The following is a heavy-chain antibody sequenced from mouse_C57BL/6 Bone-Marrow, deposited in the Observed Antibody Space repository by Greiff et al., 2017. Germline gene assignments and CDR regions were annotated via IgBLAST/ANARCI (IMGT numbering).Heavy chain of an antibody. CDR3: ARLCLDY. J-gene: IGHJ2*01. CDR2: ISSGGSYT. V-gene: IGHV5-6*02. Sequence: EVKLVESGGDLVKPGGSLKLSCAASGFTFSSYGMSWVRQTPDKRLEWVATISSGGSYTYYPDSVKGRFTISRDNAKNTLYLQMSSLKSEDTAMYYCARLCLDYWGQGTTLTVSS. CDR1: GFTFSSYG.